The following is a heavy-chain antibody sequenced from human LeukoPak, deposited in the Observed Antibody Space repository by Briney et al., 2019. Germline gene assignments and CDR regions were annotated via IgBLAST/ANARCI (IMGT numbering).Heavy chain of an antibody. V-gene: IGHV1-69*04. D-gene: IGHD2-15*01. CDR1: GGTFSSYA. Sequence: ASVKVSCKASGGTFSSYAISWGRQAPGQGLELMGRIIPILGIANYAKKLQGRVTITADKSTSTAYMELSSLRSEDTAVYYCAGGSGWVDYWGQGTLVTVSS. CDR3: AGGSGWVDY. J-gene: IGHJ4*02. CDR2: IIPILGIA.